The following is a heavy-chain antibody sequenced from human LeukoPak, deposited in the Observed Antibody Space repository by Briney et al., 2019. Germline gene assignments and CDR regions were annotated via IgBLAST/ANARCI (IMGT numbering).Heavy chain of an antibody. CDR3: ATVRLWFGELFQRPGDWFDP. J-gene: IGHJ5*02. D-gene: IGHD3-10*01. V-gene: IGHV1-24*01. Sequence: ASVKVSCKVSGYTLTELSMHWVRQAPGKGLEWMGGFDPEDGETIYAQKFQGRVTMTEDTSTDTAYMELSSLRSEDTAVYYCATVRLWFGELFQRPGDWFDPWGQGTLVTVSS. CDR1: GYTLTELS. CDR2: FDPEDGET.